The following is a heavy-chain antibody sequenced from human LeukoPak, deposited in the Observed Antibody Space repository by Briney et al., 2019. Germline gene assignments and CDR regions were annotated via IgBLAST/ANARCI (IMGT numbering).Heavy chain of an antibody. CDR1: GGSISSGGYS. J-gene: IGHJ4*02. Sequence: SETLSLTCAVSGGSISSGGYSWSWIRQPPGKGLEWIGYIYHSGSTYYNPSLKSRVTISVDRSKNQFSLKLSSVTAADTAVYYCARDPGGSSSFDYWGQGTLVTVSS. CDR2: IYHSGST. D-gene: IGHD6-13*01. V-gene: IGHV4-30-2*01. CDR3: ARDPGGSSSFDY.